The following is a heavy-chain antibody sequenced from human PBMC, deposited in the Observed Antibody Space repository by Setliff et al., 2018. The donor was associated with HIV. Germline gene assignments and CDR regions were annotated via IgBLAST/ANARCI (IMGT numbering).Heavy chain of an antibody. V-gene: IGHV4-34*01. CDR1: GGSFSGYY. CDR3: ARGVKGVIITYYYYCMDV. D-gene: IGHD3-10*01. J-gene: IGHJ6*03. CDR2: VNHSGRT. Sequence: SEPLSLTCAVYGGSFSGYYWTWVRQSPGKGLEWIGEVNHSGRTNYNPSLKSRLAISGDMCKNQSSLSLRSVTAADTAVYYCARGVKGVIITYYYYCMDVWGKGTAVTVSS.